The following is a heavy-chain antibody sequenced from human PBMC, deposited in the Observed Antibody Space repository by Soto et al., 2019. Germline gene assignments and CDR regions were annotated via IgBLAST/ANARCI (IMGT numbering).Heavy chain of an antibody. Sequence: QVQLQESGPGLVKPSETLSLTCTVSGGSISDYYWSWIRQPAGKGLEWIGRIYTSGGTDYNPALKSRVTISIDTSKNQFSLKVTSLTAADTAVYYCARERREEIHDGYDIDYWGQGTLVTVS. CDR3: ARERREEIHDGYDIDY. CDR2: IYTSGGT. D-gene: IGHD5-12*01. J-gene: IGHJ4*02. CDR1: GGSISDYY. V-gene: IGHV4-4*07.